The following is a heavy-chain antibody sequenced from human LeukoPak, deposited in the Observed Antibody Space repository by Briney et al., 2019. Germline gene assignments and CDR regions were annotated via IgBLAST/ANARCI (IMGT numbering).Heavy chain of an antibody. CDR1: GFTFSSYS. CDR2: ISSSSSYI. Sequence: GGSLRLSCAASGFTFSSYSMNWVRQAPGKGLEWVSSISSSSSYIYYADSVKGRFTIPRDNAKNSLYLQMNSLRAEDTAVYYCARENYYTSGSYSYWYFDLWGRGTLVTVSS. J-gene: IGHJ2*01. V-gene: IGHV3-21*01. CDR3: ARENYYTSGSYSYWYFDL. D-gene: IGHD3-10*01.